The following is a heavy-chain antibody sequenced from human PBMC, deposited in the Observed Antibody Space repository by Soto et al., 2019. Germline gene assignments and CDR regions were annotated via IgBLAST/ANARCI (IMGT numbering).Heavy chain of an antibody. CDR3: AKADTYCGGDCYPLGYYYGMDV. CDR2: ISGSGGST. Sequence: EVQLLESGGGLVQPGGSPRLSCAASGFTFSSYAMSWVRQAPGKGLEWVSAISGSGGSTYYADSVKGRSTISRDNSKNTLYLHMNSLRAEDTAVYYCAKADTYCGGDCYPLGYYYGMDVWGQGTTVTVSS. CDR1: GFTFSSYA. J-gene: IGHJ6*02. V-gene: IGHV3-23*01. D-gene: IGHD2-21*02.